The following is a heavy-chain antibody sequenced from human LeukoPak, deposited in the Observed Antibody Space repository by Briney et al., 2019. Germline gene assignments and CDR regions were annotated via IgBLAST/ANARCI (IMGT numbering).Heavy chain of an antibody. CDR3: ARGGVVPPASVNWFGP. V-gene: IGHV1-18*04. D-gene: IGHD2-2*01. J-gene: IGHJ5*02. CDR1: GYTFTGYY. CDR2: ISPYNGNT. Sequence: ASVKVSCKASGYTFTGYYMHWVRQAPGQGLEWVGWISPYNGNTNYAQKFQDRVTMTIDTSTTTAYLEMRSLRSDDTAVYYCARGGVVPPASVNWFGPWGQGTLVTVSS.